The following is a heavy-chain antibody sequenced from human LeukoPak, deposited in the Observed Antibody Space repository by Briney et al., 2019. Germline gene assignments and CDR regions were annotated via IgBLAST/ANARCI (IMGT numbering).Heavy chain of an antibody. J-gene: IGHJ4*02. CDR3: ARQNTPHGNFDY. D-gene: IGHD5-24*01. Sequence: PGGSLRLSCAASGFTLSNYAMHWVRQPAGEGLEWVSALGTAGDTFYPGSVKGRFTISRDNAKKSLFLQTNSLRAEDTAVYYCARQNTPHGNFDYWGQGTLVTVSS. V-gene: IGHV3-13*01. CDR2: LGTAGDT. CDR1: GFTLSNYA.